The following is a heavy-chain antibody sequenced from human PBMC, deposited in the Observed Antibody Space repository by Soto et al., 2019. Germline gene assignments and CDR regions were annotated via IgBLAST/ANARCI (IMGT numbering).Heavy chain of an antibody. D-gene: IGHD1-7*01. CDR1: GFTFSNAW. V-gene: IGHV3-15*01. Sequence: GGSLRLSCAASGFTFSNAWMSWVRQAPGKGLEWVGRIKSKTDGGTTDYAAPVKGRFTIPRDDSKNTLYLQMNSLKTEDTAVYYCTTDLYNWNYDGDYYYGMDVWGQGTTVTVSS. J-gene: IGHJ6*02. CDR2: IKSKTDGGTT. CDR3: TTDLYNWNYDGDYYYGMDV.